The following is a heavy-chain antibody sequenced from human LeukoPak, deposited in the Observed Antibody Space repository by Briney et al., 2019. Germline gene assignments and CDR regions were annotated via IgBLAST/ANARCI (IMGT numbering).Heavy chain of an antibody. CDR2: INSGSTTL. CDR3: ARGTYSSGWLEFSDFDF. Sequence: GGSLRLSCAASGFTFSSYAMSWVRQAPGKGLEWVSYINSGSTTLYYADSVKGRFTVSRDNAKNSLYLQMNSLRVEDTAVYYCARGTYSSGWLEFSDFDFWGQGTLVTVSS. CDR1: GFTFSSYA. V-gene: IGHV3-48*01. D-gene: IGHD6-19*01. J-gene: IGHJ4*02.